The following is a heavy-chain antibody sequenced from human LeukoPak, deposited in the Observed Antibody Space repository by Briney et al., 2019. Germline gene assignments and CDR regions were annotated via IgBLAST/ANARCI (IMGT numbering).Heavy chain of an antibody. CDR1: GGSIRNSSIY. Sequence: SETLSLTCTVSGGSIRNSSIYWGWVRQPPGKALEWIGNIFYYSPSLKSRVTISLDTSRNQFSLKLNSVTAADTAVYYCAKSNGYGLIDIWGQGTMVTVSS. CDR2: IFY. J-gene: IGHJ3*02. V-gene: IGHV4-39*07. D-gene: IGHD3-22*01. CDR3: AKSNGYGLIDI.